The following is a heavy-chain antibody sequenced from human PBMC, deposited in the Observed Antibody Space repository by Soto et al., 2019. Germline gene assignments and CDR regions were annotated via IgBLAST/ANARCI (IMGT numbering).Heavy chain of an antibody. CDR2: MNPNSGNT. CDR1: GYTFTSYD. V-gene: IGHV1-8*01. CDR3: ARGTGDSSSWWYYFDY. Sequence: QVQLVQSGAEVKKPGASVKVSCKASGYTFTSYDINWVRQATGQGLEWMGWMNPNSGNTGYAQKFQGRVTMTRNTSISTAYMELSSLRSEDTAVYDCARGTGDSSSWWYYFDYWGQGTLVTVSS. J-gene: IGHJ4*02. D-gene: IGHD6-13*01.